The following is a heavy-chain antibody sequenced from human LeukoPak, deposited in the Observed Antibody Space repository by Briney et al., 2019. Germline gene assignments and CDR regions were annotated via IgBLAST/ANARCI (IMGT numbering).Heavy chain of an antibody. D-gene: IGHD3-10*01. CDR1: GFTFSSYA. V-gene: IGHV3-23*01. CDR3: AKDQSYYGSGIDDY. CDR2: ISGSGGSI. Sequence: QSGGSLRLSCAASGFTFSSYAMSWVRQAPGKGLEWVSAISGSGGSIYYADSVKGRFTISRDNSKNTLYLQMNSLRAEDTAVYYCAKDQSYYGSGIDDYWGQGTLVTVST. J-gene: IGHJ4*02.